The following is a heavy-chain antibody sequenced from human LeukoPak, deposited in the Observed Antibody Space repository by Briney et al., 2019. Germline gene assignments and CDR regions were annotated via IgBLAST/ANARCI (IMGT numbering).Heavy chain of an antibody. Sequence: SETLSLTCAVYGGSLSGYYWSWIRQPPGKGLEWIGEINHSGSTNYNPSLKSRVTISVDTSKNQFSLKLSSVTAADTAVYYCARGSSPSIVVVPAAILGRIAAAGTGRYYFDYWGQGTLVTVSS. J-gene: IGHJ4*02. CDR1: GGSLSGYY. CDR2: INHSGST. V-gene: IGHV4-34*01. CDR3: ARGSSPSIVVVPAAILGRIAAAGTGRYYFDY. D-gene: IGHD2-2*02.